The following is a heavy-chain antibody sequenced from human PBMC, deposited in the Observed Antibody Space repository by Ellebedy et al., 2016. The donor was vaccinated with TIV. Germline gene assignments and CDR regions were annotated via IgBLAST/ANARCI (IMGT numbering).Heavy chain of an antibody. CDR3: AGLWFGDSPRDNSDY. D-gene: IGHD3-10*01. V-gene: IGHV3-48*01. Sequence: GESLKISCAASGFTFSSYSMNWVRQAPGKGLEWVSYISSSSNTIYYADSVKGRFTISRDNSKNTLFLEMNSLRAEDTAIYYCAGLWFGDSPRDNSDYWGRGTLVTVSS. CDR1: GFTFSSYS. J-gene: IGHJ4*02. CDR2: ISSSSNTI.